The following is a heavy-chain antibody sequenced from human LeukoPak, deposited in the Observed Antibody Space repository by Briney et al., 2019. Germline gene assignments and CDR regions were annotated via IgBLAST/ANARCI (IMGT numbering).Heavy chain of an antibody. J-gene: IGHJ5*02. CDR1: GFIFSSYG. V-gene: IGHV3-30*02. D-gene: IGHD2-15*01. CDR2: IRYDGSKK. Sequence: GGSLRLSCAASGFIFSSYGMHWVRQAPGKGLEWVAFIRYDGSKKYYADSVKGRFTISRDNSKNTLYLQMNSLRAEDTAVYYCAKLGCSGGSCFSGSWGQGTLVTVSS. CDR3: AKLGCSGGSCFSGS.